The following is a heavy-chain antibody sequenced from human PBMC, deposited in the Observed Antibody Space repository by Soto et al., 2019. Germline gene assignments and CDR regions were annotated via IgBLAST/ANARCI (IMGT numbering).Heavy chain of an antibody. J-gene: IGHJ4*02. CDR3: ARARRDELLGVDY. CDR2: IYYSGST. CDR1: GGSVSSGSYY. D-gene: IGHD1-26*01. V-gene: IGHV4-61*01. Sequence: SETLSLTCTVSGGSVSSGSYYWSWIRQPPGKGLEWIGYIYYSGSTNYNPSLKSRVTISVDTSKNQFSLKLSSVTAADTAVYYCARARRDELLGVDYWGQGTLVTVSS.